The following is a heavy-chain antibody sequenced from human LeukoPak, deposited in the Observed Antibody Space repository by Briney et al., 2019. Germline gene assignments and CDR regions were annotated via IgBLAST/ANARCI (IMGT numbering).Heavy chain of an antibody. J-gene: IGHJ4*02. V-gene: IGHV5-51*01. D-gene: IGHD4-17*01. Sequence: GESLKISCKGSGYSFTNYWIGWVRQMPGKGLEWMGIIYPGDSDTRYSPSFQGQVTISSDKSISTAYLQWSGLKASDTAMYYCARHTKFDYGDYVPAYFDYWGQGTLVTVSS. CDR2: IYPGDSDT. CDR3: ARHTKFDYGDYVPAYFDY. CDR1: GYSFTNYW.